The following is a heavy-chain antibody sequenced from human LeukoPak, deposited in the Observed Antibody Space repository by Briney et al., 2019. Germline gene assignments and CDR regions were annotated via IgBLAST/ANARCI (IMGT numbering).Heavy chain of an antibody. V-gene: IGHV3-30-3*01. CDR1: GFTFSSYA. CDR2: ISYDGSNK. J-gene: IGHJ4*02. Sequence: GGSLRLSCAASGFTFSSYAMHWVRQAPGKGLEWVAVISYDGSNKYYAGSVKGRFTISRDNSKNTLYLQMNSLRAEDTAVYYCASPYSEYCSSTSCPPVDYWGQGTLVTVSS. CDR3: ASPYSEYCSSTSCPPVDY. D-gene: IGHD2-2*01.